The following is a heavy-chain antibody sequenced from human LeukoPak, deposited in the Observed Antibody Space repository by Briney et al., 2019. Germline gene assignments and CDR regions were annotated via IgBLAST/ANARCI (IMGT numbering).Heavy chain of an antibody. CDR3: ARLPEPVWSGTQSDAFDI. V-gene: IGHV1-69*13. CDR1: GGTFSSYA. J-gene: IGHJ3*02. CDR2: IIPIFGTA. Sequence: SVKVSCKASGGTFSSYAISWVRRAPGQGLEWMGGIIPIFGTANYAQKFQGRVTITADESTSTAYMELSSLRSEDTAVYYCARLPEPVWSGTQSDAFDIWGQGTMVTVSS. D-gene: IGHD3-3*01.